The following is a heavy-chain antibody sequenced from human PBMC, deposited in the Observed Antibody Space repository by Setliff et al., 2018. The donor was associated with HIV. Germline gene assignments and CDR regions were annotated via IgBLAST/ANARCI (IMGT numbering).Heavy chain of an antibody. CDR2: TKNKANSYTT. V-gene: IGHV3-72*01. CDR3: VLFISGTPY. CDR1: GFTFSDHF. Sequence: GGSLRLSCATSGFTFSDHFMDWVRQAPGKGLEWVDRTKNKANSYTTTYAASANGRFTISRDDSKKSLLLQMNSLKTEDTAVYYCVLFISGTPYWGQGTVVTVSS. D-gene: IGHD1-20*01. J-gene: IGHJ4*02.